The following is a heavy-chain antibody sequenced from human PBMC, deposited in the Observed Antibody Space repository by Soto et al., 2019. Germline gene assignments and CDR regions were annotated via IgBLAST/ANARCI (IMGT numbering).Heavy chain of an antibody. CDR2: IYSGDST. Sequence: PGGSLRLSCAASGFTFSSYAMHWVRQAPGKGLEWVSVIYSGDSTYYADSVKGRFTISRHNSRNTLYLQINSLRPEDSAVYYCAKGGYCSGGSGYPNDAFDIWGQGKMVTVSS. D-gene: IGHD2-15*01. CDR1: GFTFSSYA. CDR3: AKGGYCSGGSGYPNDAFDI. J-gene: IGHJ3*02. V-gene: IGHV3-53*04.